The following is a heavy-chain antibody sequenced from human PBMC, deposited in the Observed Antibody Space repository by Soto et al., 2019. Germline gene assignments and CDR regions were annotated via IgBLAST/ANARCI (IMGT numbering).Heavy chain of an antibody. CDR2: ISAYNGNT. Sequence: GASVKVSCKASGYTFTSYGISWVRQAPGQGLEWMGWISAYNGNTNYAQKLQGRVTMTTETSTSTAYMELRSLRSDDTAVYYCARDLGGYCSGGSCYSGHWFDPWGQGTLVTVSS. D-gene: IGHD2-15*01. CDR3: ARDLGGYCSGGSCYSGHWFDP. CDR1: GYTFTSYG. J-gene: IGHJ5*02. V-gene: IGHV1-18*01.